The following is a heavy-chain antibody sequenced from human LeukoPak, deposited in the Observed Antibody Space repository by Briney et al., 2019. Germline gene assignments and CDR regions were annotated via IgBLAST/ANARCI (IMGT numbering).Heavy chain of an antibody. J-gene: IGHJ1*01. D-gene: IGHD3-22*01. CDR2: IYYSGRT. CDR3: ARRRYYDGSGYLE. V-gene: IGHV4-39*01. Sequence: PSETLSLTCSVSGDSVSRSDSYWDWIRRPPGKGLEWIGTIYYSGRTYYRPSLKSRVTMSVDPSNNQFSLNLRSVTAADTALYYCARRRYYDGSGYLEWGQGTLLSVSS. CDR1: GDSVSRSDSY.